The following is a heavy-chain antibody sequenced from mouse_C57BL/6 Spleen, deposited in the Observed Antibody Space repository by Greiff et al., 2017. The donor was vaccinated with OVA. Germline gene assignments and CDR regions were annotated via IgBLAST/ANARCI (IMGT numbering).Heavy chain of an antibody. CDR3: AKRGGSRFDY. Sequence: QVQLQQPGAELVKPGASVKLSCKASGYTFTSYWMQWVKQRPGQGLEWIGEIDPSDSYTNYNQKFKGKATLTVDTSSSTAYMQLSSLTSEDSAVYYCAKRGGSRFDYWGQGTTLTVSS. V-gene: IGHV1-50*01. CDR1: GYTFTSYW. D-gene: IGHD1-1*01. CDR2: IDPSDSYT. J-gene: IGHJ2*01.